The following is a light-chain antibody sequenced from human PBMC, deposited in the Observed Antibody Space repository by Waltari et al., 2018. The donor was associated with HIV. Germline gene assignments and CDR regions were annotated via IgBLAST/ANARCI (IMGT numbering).Light chain of an antibody. J-gene: IGLJ2*01. CDR2: EVS. CDR3: SSYTIITTLVV. V-gene: IGLV2-14*01. CDR1: SSDVGGYNY. Sequence: QSALTQPASVSGSPGQSITISCTGTSSDVGGYNYVSWYQQHPGKAPKLMIYEVSNRPSGVSNRFSGSKSGNTASLTISGLQAEDEADYYCSSYTIITTLVVFGGGTKLTVL.